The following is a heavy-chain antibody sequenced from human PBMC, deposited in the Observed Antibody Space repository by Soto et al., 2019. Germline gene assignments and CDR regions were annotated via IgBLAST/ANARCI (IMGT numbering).Heavy chain of an antibody. CDR3: ARVPDSSLGTMDV. CDR2: MFPGDSDT. CDR1: GYSFTTYW. D-gene: IGHD6-19*01. J-gene: IGHJ6*02. Sequence: PGESLKISCSGSGYSFTTYWIGLVRQLPGQGLEWMGVMFPGDSDTRYSLSFQGQVTMSADPSTNTAYLEWSSLKAADSAMYYCARVPDSSLGTMDVWGQGTTVTVSS. V-gene: IGHV5-51*01.